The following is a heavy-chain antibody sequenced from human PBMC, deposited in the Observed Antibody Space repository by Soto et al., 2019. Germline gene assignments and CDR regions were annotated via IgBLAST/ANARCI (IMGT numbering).Heavy chain of an antibody. D-gene: IGHD3-3*01. CDR1: GDTISSYY. V-gene: IGHV4-4*07. Sequence: HAETMSLSCAVSGDTISSYYWSWIRQHAGKGLEWIGRIYTSGSTNYNPSLKSRVTMSVDTSKNQFSLKLSSVTAADTAVYYCTRERVEEYSDFWSVPDYYYYGMDVWGQGTTVTV. J-gene: IGHJ6*02. CDR3: TRERVEEYSDFWSVPDYYYYGMDV. CDR2: IYTSGST.